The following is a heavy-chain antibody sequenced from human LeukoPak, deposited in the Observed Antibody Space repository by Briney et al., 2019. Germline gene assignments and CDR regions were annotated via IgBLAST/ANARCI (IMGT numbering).Heavy chain of an antibody. D-gene: IGHD5-18*01. CDR2: IYYSGST. V-gene: IGHV4-39*01. CDR3: ARQDTSYYGMDV. Sequence: SETLSLTCTVSGGSISSSSYYWGWIRQPPGKGLEWIGSIYYSGSTYYNPSLKSRVTISVDTSKNQFSLKLSSVTAADTAVYYCARQDTSYYGMDVWGQGTTVTVSS. CDR1: GGSISSSSYY. J-gene: IGHJ6*02.